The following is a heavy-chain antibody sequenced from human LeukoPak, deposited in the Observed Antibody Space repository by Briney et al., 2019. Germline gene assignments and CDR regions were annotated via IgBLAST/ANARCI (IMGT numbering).Heavy chain of an antibody. CDR3: ARGNALGATSKKFFFED. J-gene: IGHJ4*02. D-gene: IGHD1-26*01. V-gene: IGHV1-2*02. CDR1: GYIFTGYY. Sequence: ASVKVSCKASGYIFTGYYMHWVRQAPGQGLEWMGWINPNSGGTQYAQNFQGRVTMTRDTSISTAYMELSPLRSDDTAVFYYCARGNALGATSKKFFFEDWGQGTLVTVSS. CDR2: INPNSGGT.